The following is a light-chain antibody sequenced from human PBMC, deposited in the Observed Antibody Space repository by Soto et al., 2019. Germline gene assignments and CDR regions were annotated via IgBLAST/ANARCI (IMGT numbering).Light chain of an antibody. CDR3: QQSYGIPQT. CDR2: AAS. J-gene: IGKJ4*02. CDR1: QNVNRY. V-gene: IGKV1-39*01. Sequence: IQLTQSPSSLSASVGDRVTITCRTSQNVNRYLNWYQEQPGKAPKLLIYAASILQSGVPSRFSGSGSGTDFTLAISSLQPEDFTTYYCQQSYGIPQTFGRGTKVEIK.